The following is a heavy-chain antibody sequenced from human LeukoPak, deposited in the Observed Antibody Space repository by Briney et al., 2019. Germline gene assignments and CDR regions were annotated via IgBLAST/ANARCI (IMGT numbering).Heavy chain of an antibody. V-gene: IGHV3-30*02. Sequence: GGSLRLSCAASGFTFSSYGMHWVRQAPGKGLEWVAYIRYDGSNKYYADSVKGRFTISRDNSKNTLYLQMNSLRAEDTAVYYCAKAIVVVPAAPMDYWGQGTLVTVSS. CDR1: GFTFSSYG. CDR2: IRYDGSNK. D-gene: IGHD2-2*01. J-gene: IGHJ4*02. CDR3: AKAIVVVPAAPMDY.